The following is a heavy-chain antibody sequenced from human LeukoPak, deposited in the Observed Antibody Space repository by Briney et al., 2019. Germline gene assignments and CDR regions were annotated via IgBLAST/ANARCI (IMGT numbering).Heavy chain of an antibody. CDR2: IYYSGST. J-gene: IGHJ4*02. V-gene: IGHV4-59*01. Sequence: LRLSCAASGFTFSSYGMHWVRQPPGKGLEWIGYIYYSGSTNYNPSLKSRVTISVDTSKNQFSLKLSSVTAADTAVYYCARGGYYGGNSYYFDYWGQGTLVTVSS. CDR3: ARGGYYGGNSYYFDY. D-gene: IGHD4-23*01. CDR1: GFTFSSYG.